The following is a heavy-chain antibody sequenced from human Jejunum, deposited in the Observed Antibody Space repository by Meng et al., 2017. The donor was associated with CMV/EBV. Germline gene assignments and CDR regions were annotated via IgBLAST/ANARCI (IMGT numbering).Heavy chain of an antibody. J-gene: IGHJ3*02. CDR1: GYMFAFTG. V-gene: IGHV5-51*01. D-gene: IGHD3/OR15-3a*01. Sequence: GSGYMFAFTGIGWVRQMPGKGLDWMGLIYPDDSNIKYSPSFQGQVTISADKSISTAYLQWSSLKASDTAMYYCATQTGLGNDAYNIWGQGTMVTVSS. CDR3: ATQTGLGNDAYNI. CDR2: IYPDDSNI.